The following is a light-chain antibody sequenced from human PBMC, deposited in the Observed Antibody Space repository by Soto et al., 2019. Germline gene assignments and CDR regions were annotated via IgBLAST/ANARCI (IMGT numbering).Light chain of an antibody. Sequence: EIGMTQSPATLSLSPGERATLSCRASQSVNSDLAWYQQKPGQAPRLLIYGASTRATGIPARFSGSGSGTEFTLTISSLQSEDFAVYYCQQYSIWRTFGQGTKVDIK. V-gene: IGKV3-15*01. CDR3: QQYSIWRT. CDR2: GAS. J-gene: IGKJ1*01. CDR1: QSVNSD.